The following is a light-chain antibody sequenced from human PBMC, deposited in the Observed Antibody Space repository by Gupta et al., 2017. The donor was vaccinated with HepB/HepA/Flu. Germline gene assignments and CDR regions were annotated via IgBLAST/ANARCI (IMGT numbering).Light chain of an antibody. CDR3: QQRGNWPPYT. J-gene: IGKJ2*01. CDR1: QRVRNY. CDR2: DAA. V-gene: IGKV3-11*01. Sequence: EIVLTQSPATLSLSAGDRATLSCRASQRVRNYLAWYQQKPGQAPRLLIYDAANRATGIPARFSGSGAGKDLTLTISSREPEDFAVYYCQQRGNWPPYTFGQGTKLEIK.